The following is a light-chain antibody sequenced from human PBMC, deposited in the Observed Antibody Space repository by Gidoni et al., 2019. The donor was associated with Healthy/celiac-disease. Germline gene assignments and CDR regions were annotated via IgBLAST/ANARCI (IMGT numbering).Light chain of an antibody. J-gene: IGLJ2*01. V-gene: IGLV1-44*01. CDR1: SSTIGSNT. Sequence: QSVLSHPPSASGTPWQRVTTSCSGRSSTIGSNTVNWYQQLPGTAPQLLIYSNTQRPSGVPDRFSGSKSGTSASLAISGLQSEDEADYYCAAWDDSLNGRVVFGGGTKLTVL. CDR2: SNT. CDR3: AAWDDSLNGRVV.